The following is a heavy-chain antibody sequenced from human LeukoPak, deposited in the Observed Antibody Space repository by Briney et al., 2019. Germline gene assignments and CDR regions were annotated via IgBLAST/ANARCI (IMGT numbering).Heavy chain of an antibody. CDR1: GFTFSSYG. V-gene: IGHV3-30*18. Sequence: GRSLRLSCAASGFTFSSYGMHWVRQAPGKGLEWVAVISYDGSNKYYADSVKGRFTISRDNSKNTLYPQMNSLRAEDTAVYYCAKGPNPSSSWYGGAFDCWGQGTLVTVSS. D-gene: IGHD6-13*01. CDR2: ISYDGSNK. CDR3: AKGPNPSSSWYGGAFDC. J-gene: IGHJ4*02.